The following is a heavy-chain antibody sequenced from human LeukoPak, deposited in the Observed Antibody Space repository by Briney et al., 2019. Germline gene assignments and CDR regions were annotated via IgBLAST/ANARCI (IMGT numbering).Heavy chain of an antibody. D-gene: IGHD6-19*01. CDR3: AKDNRRHYTSGPNPDSLH. CDR1: GFIFNNYA. CDR2: XXXNSGSI. J-gene: IGHJ4*02. V-gene: IGHV3-9*01. Sequence: GGSLRLSCAGSGFIFNNYAMHWVRQPSGKGLXXXXXXXXNSGSIDYAXXXXGXLXISRDNAKNSLYLQMNSLRVEDTAFYYCAKDNRRHYTSGPNPDSLHWGQGALVTVSS.